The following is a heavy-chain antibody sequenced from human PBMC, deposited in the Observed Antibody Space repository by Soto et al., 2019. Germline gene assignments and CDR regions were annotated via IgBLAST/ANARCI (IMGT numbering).Heavy chain of an antibody. CDR2: IYYSGST. J-gene: IGHJ6*03. CDR3: ARRLERRIRPELTKYYYYYYMDV. V-gene: IGHV4-39*01. D-gene: IGHD1-1*01. CDR1: GGSISSSSYY. Sequence: PSETLSLTCTVSGGSISSSSYYWGWIRQPPGKGLEWIGSIYYSGSTYYNPSLKSRVTISVDTSKNQFSLKLSSVTAADTAVYYCARRLERRIRPELTKYYYYYYMDVWGKGTTVTVSS.